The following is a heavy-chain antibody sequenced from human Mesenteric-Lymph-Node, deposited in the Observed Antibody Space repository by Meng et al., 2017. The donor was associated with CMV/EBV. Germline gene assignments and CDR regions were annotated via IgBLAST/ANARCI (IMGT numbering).Heavy chain of an antibody. J-gene: IGHJ4*02. D-gene: IGHD1-26*01. CDR1: GYTVTSYG. V-gene: IGHV1-18*04. Sequence: KASGYTVTSYGISWMRQGTGQGRKGKGWISAYNSNTNYAQKLKGRVTMTTDTSTSTDYMELRSLRADDTAMYYCSRAPRYSESYGSDWGQGTLVTVSS. CDR3: SRAPRYSESYGSD. CDR2: ISAYNSNT.